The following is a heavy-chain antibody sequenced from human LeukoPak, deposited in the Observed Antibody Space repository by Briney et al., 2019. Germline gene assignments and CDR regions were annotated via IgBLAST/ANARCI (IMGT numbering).Heavy chain of an antibody. J-gene: IGHJ4*02. D-gene: IGHD6-19*01. Sequence: GGSLRLSCAASGFTFSTYWMHWVRQAPGKGLVWVSRINSDGSNTRYADSVKGRFTISRDNAQNTLYLQMNSLRAEDSAVYYCARDGLAVAPGPLVDYWGQGTLVTVSS. CDR2: INSDGSNT. V-gene: IGHV3-74*01. CDR1: GFTFSTYW. CDR3: ARDGLAVAPGPLVDY.